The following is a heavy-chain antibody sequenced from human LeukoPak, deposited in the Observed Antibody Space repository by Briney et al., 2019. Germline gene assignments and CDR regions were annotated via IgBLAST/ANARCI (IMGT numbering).Heavy chain of an antibody. V-gene: IGHV5-51*01. J-gene: IGHJ4*02. CDR3: VSAQFYYDSSGYWNFDY. CDR2: IYPGDSDT. Sequence: GESLKISCKGSGYRFTSYWIGWVRQMPGKGLEWIGIIYPGDSDTIYRPSCQGQVTISANKSITTAYLQWSRLKASDTAMYYCVSAQFYYDSSGYWNFDYWGQGTLVTVSS. D-gene: IGHD3-22*01. CDR1: GYRFTSYW.